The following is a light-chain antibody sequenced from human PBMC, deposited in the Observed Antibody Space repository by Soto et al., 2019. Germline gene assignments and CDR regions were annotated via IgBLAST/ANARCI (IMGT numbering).Light chain of an antibody. CDR1: QNIRNN. CDR3: QQSYSGSPT. J-gene: IGKJ1*01. CDR2: AAS. Sequence: EIQMTQSPPSLSASIGDRVTVTCRSSQNIRNNLNWYQQKPGKAPKLLIYAASTLQSGVTSRFSGSGSGTDFTLTISSLQPEDSATYYCQQSYSGSPTLGQGTKVDIK. V-gene: IGKV1-39*01.